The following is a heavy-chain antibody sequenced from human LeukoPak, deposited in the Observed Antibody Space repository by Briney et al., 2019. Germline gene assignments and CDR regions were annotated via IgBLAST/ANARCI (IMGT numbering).Heavy chain of an antibody. CDR3: ASVVGATNYYYYYMDV. J-gene: IGHJ6*03. D-gene: IGHD1-26*01. CDR2: ISSSGSTI. Sequence: PGGSLRLSCAASGFTFSDYYMSWIRQAPGKGLEWVSYISSSGSTIYYADSVKGRFTISRDNAKNSLYLQMNSLRAEDTAVYYCASVVGATNYYYYYMDVWGKGTTVTVSS. CDR1: GFTFSDYY. V-gene: IGHV3-11*04.